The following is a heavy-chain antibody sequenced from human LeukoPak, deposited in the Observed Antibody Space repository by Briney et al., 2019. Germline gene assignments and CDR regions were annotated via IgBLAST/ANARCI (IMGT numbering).Heavy chain of an antibody. CDR2: INPNSGGT. CDR1: GYTFTGYY. V-gene: IGHV1-2*02. Sequence: ASVKVSCKASGYTFTGYYMHWVRQAPGQGLEWMGWINPNSGGTNYAQKFQGRVTMTRDTSISTAYMELSRLRSDDTAVYYCAIMADFWSGHNDYWGQGTLVTVSS. CDR3: AIMADFWSGHNDY. J-gene: IGHJ4*02. D-gene: IGHD3-3*01.